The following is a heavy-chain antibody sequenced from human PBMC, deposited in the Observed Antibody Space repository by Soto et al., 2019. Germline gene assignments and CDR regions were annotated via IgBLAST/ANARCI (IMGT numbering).Heavy chain of an antibody. CDR2: IYPSGRT. D-gene: IGHD5-18*01. CDR1: GGSIRNYY. Sequence: QVQLQESGPGLVKPSETLSLTCTVSGGSIRNYYWAWIRQSAGKGLEWIGRIYPSGRTHYNPSLTGRVSMSIDMSTNQFSLRLTSVTASDTATYYCARDYDVNTALDYWYFDLWGRGTLVTVSS. J-gene: IGHJ2*01. V-gene: IGHV4-4*07. CDR3: ARDYDVNTALDYWYFDL.